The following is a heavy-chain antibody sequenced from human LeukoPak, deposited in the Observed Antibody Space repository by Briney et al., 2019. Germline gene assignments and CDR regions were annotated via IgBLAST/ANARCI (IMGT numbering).Heavy chain of an antibody. V-gene: IGHV3-9*01. Sequence: GRSLRLSCAASGFTFDDYAMHWVRQAPGKGLEWVSGISWNSGSIGYADSVKGRFTISRDNAKNSLYPQMNSLRAEDTALYYCAVVVVTAGGYWGQGTLVTVSS. CDR1: GFTFDDYA. CDR2: ISWNSGSI. J-gene: IGHJ4*02. CDR3: AVVVVTAGGY. D-gene: IGHD3-22*01.